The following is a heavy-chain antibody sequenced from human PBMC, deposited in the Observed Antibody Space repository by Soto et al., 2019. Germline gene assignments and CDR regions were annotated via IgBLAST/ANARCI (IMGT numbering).Heavy chain of an antibody. D-gene: IGHD6-19*01. CDR2: VSHDGRNT. J-gene: IGHJ4*02. CDR3: AKGGRQWLVTSGFNY. CDR1: GFTFSDYA. Sequence: VQLVESGGGVVQPGRSLRLSCAASGFTFSDYAMHWVRQAPGKGLEWVAVVSHDGRNTHYADSVKGQFTISRDSSKNTFSLEMTSLRAEDTAGYYCAKGGRQWLVTSGFNYWGQGALVTVSS. V-gene: IGHV3-30*18.